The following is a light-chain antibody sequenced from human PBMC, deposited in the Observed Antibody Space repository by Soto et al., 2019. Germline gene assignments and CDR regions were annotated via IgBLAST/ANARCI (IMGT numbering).Light chain of an antibody. CDR1: QSVSSY. CDR2: DAS. V-gene: IGKV3-11*01. Sequence: EIVLTQSPATLSLSPGERATLSCRASQSVSSYLAWYQQKPRQAPRLLIYDASNRATGIPARFSGSGSGTDFTLTISRLEPEDFAVYYCQQRSNWPPITFGQGTRLEIK. J-gene: IGKJ5*01. CDR3: QQRSNWPPIT.